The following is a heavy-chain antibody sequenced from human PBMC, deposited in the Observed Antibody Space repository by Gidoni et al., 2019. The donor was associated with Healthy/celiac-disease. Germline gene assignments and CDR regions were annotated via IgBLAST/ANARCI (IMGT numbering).Heavy chain of an antibody. J-gene: IGHJ4*02. D-gene: IGHD4-17*01. CDR1: GFTFDDYA. V-gene: IGHV3-9*01. CDR3: AKDYGYGDYVFDY. CDR2: ISWNSGSI. Sequence: EVQLVESGGGLVQPGRSLRLSCAASGFTFDDYAMHWVRQAPGKGLEWVSGISWNSGSIGYADSVKGRFTISRDNAKNSLYLQMNSLRAEDTALYYCAKDYGYGDYVFDYWGQGTLVTVSS.